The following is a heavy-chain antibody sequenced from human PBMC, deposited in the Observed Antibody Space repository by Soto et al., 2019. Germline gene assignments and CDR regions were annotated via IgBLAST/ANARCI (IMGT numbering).Heavy chain of an antibody. CDR2: INGGGST. CDR1: GNTVNSNY. CDR3: VTGDDPRKLGY. V-gene: IGHV3-66*01. J-gene: IGHJ4*02. D-gene: IGHD3-10*01. Sequence: EVQLVESGGGLVQPGGSLRLSCAGSGNTVNSNYMSWVRQAPGKGLEWVSFINGGGSTFYADSVKDRFTIFRDNSKNTLDLQMSSLRVEDTAVYYCVTGDDPRKLGYWGQGTLVTVAS.